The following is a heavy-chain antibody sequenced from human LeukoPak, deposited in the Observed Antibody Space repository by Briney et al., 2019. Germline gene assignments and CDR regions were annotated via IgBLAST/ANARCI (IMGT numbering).Heavy chain of an antibody. J-gene: IGHJ3*02. Sequence: GGSLRLSCAASGFTFSSYSMNWVRQAPGKGLEWVSSISSSSSYIYYADSVKGRFTISRDNAKNSLYLQMNSLRAEDTAVYYCARDGPSSEGAFDIWGQGTMVTVSS. CDR3: ARDGPSSEGAFDI. CDR2: ISSSSSYI. V-gene: IGHV3-21*01. CDR1: GFTFSSYS. D-gene: IGHD3-22*01.